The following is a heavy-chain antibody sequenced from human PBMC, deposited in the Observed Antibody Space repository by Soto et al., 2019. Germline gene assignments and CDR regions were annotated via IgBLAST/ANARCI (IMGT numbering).Heavy chain of an antibody. Sequence: GGSLRLSCAASGFTFSDYYMSWIRQAPGKGLEWVSYISSSGSTIYYADSVKGRFTISRDNAKNSLYLQMNSLRAEDTAVYYCARESGGDYAPLYYYYMDVWGKGTTVTVSS. CDR2: ISSSGSTI. J-gene: IGHJ6*03. CDR3: ARESGGDYAPLYYYYMDV. D-gene: IGHD4-17*01. V-gene: IGHV3-11*01. CDR1: GFTFSDYY.